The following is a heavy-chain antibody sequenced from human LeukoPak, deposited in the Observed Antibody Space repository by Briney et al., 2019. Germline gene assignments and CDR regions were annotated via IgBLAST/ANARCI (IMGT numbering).Heavy chain of an antibody. D-gene: IGHD3-16*02. V-gene: IGHV4-39*01. CDR2: IYYSGGT. Sequence: SETLSLTCTVSGGSIRSTTYYWGWFRQPPGKGLEWIGSIYYSGGTFYNPSLKSRVTISVDTSKNQFSLKVNSVTAADTALYYCARTTSGGIIAIDYWGQGTLVTVSS. CDR1: GGSIRSTTYY. CDR3: ARTTSGGIIAIDY. J-gene: IGHJ4*02.